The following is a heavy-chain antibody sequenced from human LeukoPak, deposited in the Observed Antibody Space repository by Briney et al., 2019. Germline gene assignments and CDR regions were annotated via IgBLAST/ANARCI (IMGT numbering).Heavy chain of an antibody. CDR1: GGTFSSYA. V-gene: IGHV1-69*13. Sequence: ASVKVSCKASGGTFSSYAISWVRQAPGQGLEWMGGIIPIFGTTNYAQKFQGRVTITADESTSTAYMELSSLRSEDTAVYYCARPTRRDGYNPDAFDIWGQGTMVTVSS. J-gene: IGHJ3*02. CDR3: ARPTRRDGYNPDAFDI. CDR2: IIPIFGTT. D-gene: IGHD5-24*01.